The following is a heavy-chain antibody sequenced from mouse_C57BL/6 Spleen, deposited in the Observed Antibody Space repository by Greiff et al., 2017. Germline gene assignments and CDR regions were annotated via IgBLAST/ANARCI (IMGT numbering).Heavy chain of an antibody. CDR3: ARWGGDYEFDY. CDR1: GYTFTSYW. Sequence: QVQLQQPGAELVKPGASVKMSCTASGYTFTSYWITWVKQRPGQGLEWIGDIYPGSGSTNYNDKFKSKATLTVDTSSSTAYMQLSSLTSEDSAVYYCARWGGDYEFDYWGQGTTLTVSS. D-gene: IGHD2-4*01. V-gene: IGHV1-55*01. J-gene: IGHJ2*01. CDR2: IYPGSGST.